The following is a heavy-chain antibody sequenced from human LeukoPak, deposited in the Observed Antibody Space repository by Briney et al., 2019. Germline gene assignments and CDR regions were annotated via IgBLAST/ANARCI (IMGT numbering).Heavy chain of an antibody. CDR1: GFTFSSYW. J-gene: IGHJ2*01. Sequence: PGGSLRLSCAASGFTFSSYWMIGVREAPGKGLEWVANIKQDGSEKYYVDSVKGRFTISRDNAKNSLYLQMNSLRAEDTAVYYCARERLRGWYFDLWGRGTLVTVSS. V-gene: IGHV3-7*01. CDR2: IKQDGSEK. CDR3: ARERLRGWYFDL. D-gene: IGHD4-17*01.